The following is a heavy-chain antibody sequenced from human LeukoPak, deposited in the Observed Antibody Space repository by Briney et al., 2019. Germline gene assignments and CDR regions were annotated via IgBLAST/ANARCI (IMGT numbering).Heavy chain of an antibody. V-gene: IGHV4-39*01. CDR3: ARHGWDYPSGTYYTFDP. CDR2: VSYSGSP. D-gene: IGHD3-10*01. J-gene: IGHJ5*02. CDR1: GDSISSSRYY. Sequence: SETLSLTCTVSGDSISSSRYYWGWIRQPPGKGLEWIGSVSYSGSPYYNPSLKSRVTTSVDTSKNQFSLRLSSVTATDTAMYYCARHGWDYPSGTYYTFDPWGQGTLVTVSS.